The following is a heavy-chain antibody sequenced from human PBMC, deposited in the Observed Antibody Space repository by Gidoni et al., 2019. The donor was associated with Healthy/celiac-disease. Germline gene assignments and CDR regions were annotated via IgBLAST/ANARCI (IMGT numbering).Heavy chain of an antibody. Sequence: SRVTISVDTSKNQFSLKLSSVTAADTAVYYCARHNPYYYYMDVWGKGTTVTVSS. V-gene: IGHV4-39*01. CDR3: ARHNPYYYYMDV. J-gene: IGHJ6*03.